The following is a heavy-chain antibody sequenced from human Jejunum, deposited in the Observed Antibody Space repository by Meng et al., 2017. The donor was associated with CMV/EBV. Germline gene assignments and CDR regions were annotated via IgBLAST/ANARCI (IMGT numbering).Heavy chain of an antibody. D-gene: IGHD4-17*01. Sequence: SGFTFSSYNMNWVSQAPGKGLEWVANIKQDGTETDYLDSVKGRFTISRDNAKNSVHLRMQNLRAEDTAVYYCARENDYGEPNLDLWGQGTLVTVSS. CDR3: ARENDYGEPNLDL. CDR2: IKQDGTET. J-gene: IGHJ5*02. V-gene: IGHV3-7*01. CDR1: GFTFSSYN.